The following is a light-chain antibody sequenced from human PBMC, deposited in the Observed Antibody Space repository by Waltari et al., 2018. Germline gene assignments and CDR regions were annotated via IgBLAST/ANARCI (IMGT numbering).Light chain of an antibody. CDR3: QQYYTTPCT. J-gene: IGKJ2*02. Sequence: DIVLTQSPASLALSLGERATISCRSSQRVLSSTNINNYVAWYQHRPGQPPKLLFYWASTRASGVPDRFDGSGSGTDFTLTISSLQAEDLAVYYCQQYYTTPCTFGQGTRLEIK. CDR1: QRVLSSTNINNY. CDR2: WAS. V-gene: IGKV4-1*01.